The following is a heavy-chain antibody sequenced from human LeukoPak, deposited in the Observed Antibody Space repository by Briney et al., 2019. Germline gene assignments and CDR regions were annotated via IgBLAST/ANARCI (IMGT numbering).Heavy chain of an antibody. J-gene: IGHJ6*03. CDR3: ARHSYEYYDFWSGYSTGNYYYMDA. D-gene: IGHD3-3*01. CDR1: GGSISSSSYY. Sequence: PSETLSLTCTVSGGSISSSSYYWGWLRQPPGKGLEWIGSIYYSGSTYYNPSLKRRVTISVDTSKNQFSLKLSSVTAADTAMYYCARHSYEYYDFWSGYSTGNYYYMDAWGKGTTVTVSS. V-gene: IGHV4-39*01. CDR2: IYYSGST.